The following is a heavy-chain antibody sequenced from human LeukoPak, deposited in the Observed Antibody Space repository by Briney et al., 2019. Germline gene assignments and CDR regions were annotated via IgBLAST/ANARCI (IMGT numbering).Heavy chain of an antibody. V-gene: IGHV1-69*02. CDR1: RYTFTSYY. Sequence: GASVKVSCKASRYTFTSYYMHWVRQAPGQGLEWMGRIIPILGIANYAQKFQGRVTITADKSTSTAYMELSSLRSEDTAVYYCATYRQYVWGNYHYDYWGQGTLVTVSS. D-gene: IGHD3-16*02. J-gene: IGHJ4*02. CDR3: ATYRQYVWGNYHYDY. CDR2: IIPILGIA.